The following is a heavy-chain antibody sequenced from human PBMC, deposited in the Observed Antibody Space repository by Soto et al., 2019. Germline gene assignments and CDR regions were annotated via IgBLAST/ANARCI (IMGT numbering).Heavy chain of an antibody. V-gene: IGHV3-33*01. CDR3: ARDRDGFSSGWPGTWLPGFDY. CDR1: GFTFSSYG. J-gene: IGHJ4*02. Sequence: GGSLRLSCAASGFTFSSYGMHWVRQAPGKGLEWVAVIWYDGSNKYYADSVKGRFTISRDNSKNTLYPQMNSLRAEDTAVYYCARDRDGFSSGWPGTWLPGFDYWGQGTLVTVSS. CDR2: IWYDGSNK. D-gene: IGHD6-19*01.